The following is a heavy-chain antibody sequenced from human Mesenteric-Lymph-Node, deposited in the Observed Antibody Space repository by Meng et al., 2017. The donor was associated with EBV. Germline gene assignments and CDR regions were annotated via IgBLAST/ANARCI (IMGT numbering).Heavy chain of an antibody. Sequence: QVQLQESGPGLVKPSGTLSLTCAVSGASISGPNWWSWVRQPPGKGLEWIGEVYHSGSTNYNPSLKSRVSMSVDTSKNHFSLKLTPVTAADTAMYYCAEVLNGYYYFDYWGQGTLVTVSS. CDR2: VYHSGST. V-gene: IGHV4-4*02. D-gene: IGHD3-22*01. CDR3: AEVLNGYYYFDY. CDR1: GASISGPNW. J-gene: IGHJ4*02.